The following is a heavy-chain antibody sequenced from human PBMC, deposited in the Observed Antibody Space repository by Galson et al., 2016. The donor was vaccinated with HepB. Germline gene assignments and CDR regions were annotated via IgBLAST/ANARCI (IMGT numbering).Heavy chain of an antibody. CDR3: ARGGYSSGWRAGWFDP. CDR1: GFTFDDFA. V-gene: IGHV3-9*01. CDR2: INWKTDSK. D-gene: IGHD6-19*01. J-gene: IGHJ5*02. Sequence: SLRLSCAASGFTFDDFAMHWVRQAPGKGLEWISGINWKTDSKGYADSVKGRFTISRDNAKNFLHLQMNSLRAEDTAFYYCARGGYSSGWRAGWFDPWGQGALVIVSS.